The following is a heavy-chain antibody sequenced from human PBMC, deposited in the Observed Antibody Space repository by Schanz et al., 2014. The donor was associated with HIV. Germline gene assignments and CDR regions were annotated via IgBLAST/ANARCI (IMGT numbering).Heavy chain of an antibody. CDR3: AKPEYDSRGNSQSHFDY. Sequence: QVLESGGGLVQTGGSLRLSCVASGFTFNNYAMTWVRQAPGKGLEWVSSISESGGRTYYADSVNGRFTISRDNSKNTLYLQMTTLRIDDTAVYYCAKPEYDSRGNSQSHFDYWGQGTLVTVSS. CDR1: GFTFNNYA. V-gene: IGHV3-23*01. J-gene: IGHJ4*02. CDR2: ISESGGRT. D-gene: IGHD3-22*01.